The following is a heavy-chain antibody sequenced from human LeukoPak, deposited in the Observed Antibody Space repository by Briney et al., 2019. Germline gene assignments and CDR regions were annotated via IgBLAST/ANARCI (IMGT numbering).Heavy chain of an antibody. J-gene: IGHJ4*02. D-gene: IGHD6-19*01. V-gene: IGHV3-7*03. CDR1: GFNFRDHW. CDR2: MKTDGSET. CDR3: VKNNGWFHLAQ. Sequence: GGSLRLSCAASGFNFRDHWMDWVRQASGKGLEWVGHMKTDGSETYYLDSLRGRFSISRDNTNNALYLQMNSLRVEDTAVYYCVKNNGWFHLAQWGQGTLVTVSS.